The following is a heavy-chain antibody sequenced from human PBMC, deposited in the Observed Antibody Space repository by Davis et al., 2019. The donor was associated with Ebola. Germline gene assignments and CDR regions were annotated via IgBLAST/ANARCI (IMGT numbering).Heavy chain of an antibody. D-gene: IGHD3-16*01. J-gene: IGHJ4*02. CDR3: AGPYMQDSNY. V-gene: IGHV3-7*01. CDR1: GFTFSTNW. CDR2: INPDGSQK. Sequence: PGGSLRLSCAPSGFTFSTNWMSWVRQAPGKGPEWVAKINPDGSQKYYVDSVKGRFTISRDNAKNSLYLQMNSLRAEDTAVYYCAGPYMQDSNYWGQGTLVTVSS.